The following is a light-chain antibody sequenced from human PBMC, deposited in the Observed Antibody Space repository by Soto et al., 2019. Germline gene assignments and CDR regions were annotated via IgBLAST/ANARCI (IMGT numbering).Light chain of an antibody. CDR2: EVT. CDR3: SSYAGSNVV. CDR1: SNDVGGYNY. V-gene: IGLV2-8*01. Sequence: QSVLTQPPSASGSPGQSVTISCTGTSNDVGGYNYVSWYQHHPGKAPKLIIYEVTKRPSGVPDHFSGSKSGNTASLTVSGLQAEDEADYYCSSYAGSNVVFGGGTKVTVL. J-gene: IGLJ2*01.